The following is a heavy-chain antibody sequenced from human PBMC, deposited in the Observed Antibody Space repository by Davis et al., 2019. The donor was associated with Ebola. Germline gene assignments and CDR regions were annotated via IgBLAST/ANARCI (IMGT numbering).Heavy chain of an antibody. CDR1: GFTFSSYA. Sequence: GGSLRLSCAASGFTFSSYAMSWVRQAPGKGLEWVSAISGSGDSTYYADSVKGRFTISRDNSKNTLYLQMNSLRAEDTAVYYCARVNTDIVVVVAAMDVWGQGTTVTVSS. J-gene: IGHJ6*02. CDR2: ISGSGDST. D-gene: IGHD2-15*01. CDR3: ARVNTDIVVVVAAMDV. V-gene: IGHV3-23*01.